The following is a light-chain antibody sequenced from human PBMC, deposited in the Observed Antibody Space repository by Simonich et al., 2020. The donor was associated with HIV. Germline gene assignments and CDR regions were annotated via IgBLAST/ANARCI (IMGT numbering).Light chain of an antibody. J-gene: IGKJ2*01. CDR2: WAS. CDR3: QQYYSTPQT. V-gene: IGKV4-1*01. Sequence: DIVMTQSPDSLAVSLGERATINCKSSQSLLYSSNNKNYLAWYQQKPGQPPKLLIYWASIRESGVPDRFSGSGSGTDFTLTISSLQAEDVAVYYCQQYYSTPQTFGQGTKLEIK. CDR1: QSLLYSSNNKNY.